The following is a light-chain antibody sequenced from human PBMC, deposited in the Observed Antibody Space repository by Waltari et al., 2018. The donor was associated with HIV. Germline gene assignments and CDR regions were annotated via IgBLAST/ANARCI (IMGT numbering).Light chain of an antibody. V-gene: IGLV2-23*01. Sequence: QYALTQPASVTGSPGQSMTISCTGPSSDVGSHNLVSSYQQHPGKGPKRMNYEGSKGASGVSNRFSGSKSGNTASLTIAGLQAEDEADYYCCSYAGSSTLEVFGGGTKLTLL. J-gene: IGLJ2*01. CDR2: EGS. CDR1: SSDVGSHNL. CDR3: CSYAGSSTLEV.